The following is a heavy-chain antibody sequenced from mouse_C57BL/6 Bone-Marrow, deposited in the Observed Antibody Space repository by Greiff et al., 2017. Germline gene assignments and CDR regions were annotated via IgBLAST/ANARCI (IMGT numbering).Heavy chain of an antibody. J-gene: IGHJ3*01. CDR3: ARGDYDCEAIFAY. CDR2: IYPRSGNT. Sequence: QVQLQQSGAELARPGASVKLSCKASGYTFTSYGISWVKQRPGQGLEWIGEIYPRSGNTYYNEKFKGKATLTADKSSSTAYMELRSLTSEDSAVYFCARGDYDCEAIFAYWGQGTLVTVSA. CDR1: GYTFTSYG. D-gene: IGHD2-4*01. V-gene: IGHV1-81*01.